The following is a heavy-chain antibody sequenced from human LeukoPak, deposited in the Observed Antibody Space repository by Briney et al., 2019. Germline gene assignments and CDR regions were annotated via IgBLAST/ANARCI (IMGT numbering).Heavy chain of an antibody. CDR3: ARWYYYGSGSSQ. CDR2: FTGNT. V-gene: IGHV4-39*01. D-gene: IGHD3-10*01. J-gene: IGHJ4*02. Sequence: SETLSLTCTVSGGSISSSTYHWGWIRQPPGKGLEWIGSFTGNTYSNPSLKSRVTISLDTSKNQFSLKLTSVTPADTAMYYCARWYYYGSGSSQWGQGTLVTVSS. CDR1: GGSISSSTYH.